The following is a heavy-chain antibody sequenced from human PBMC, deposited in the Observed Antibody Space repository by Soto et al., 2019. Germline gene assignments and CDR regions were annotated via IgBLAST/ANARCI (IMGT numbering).Heavy chain of an antibody. V-gene: IGHV4-30-2*01. D-gene: IGHD6-19*01. Sequence: PSGTLSLTCAVSGGSISSGGYSWSWIRQPPGKGLEGIGYIYHSGSTYYNPSLKRRATISVDRSENTLYLQMTSLRADDTAVYYCARGWGSGWLEIFDSWGQGALVTVSS. CDR1: GGSISSGGYS. J-gene: IGHJ4*02. CDR2: IYHSGST. CDR3: ARGWGSGWLEIFDS.